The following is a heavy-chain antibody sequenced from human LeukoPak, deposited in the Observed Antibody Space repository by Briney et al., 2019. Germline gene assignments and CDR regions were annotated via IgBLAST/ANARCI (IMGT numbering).Heavy chain of an antibody. CDR3: AKGFYDDSGYYYVAFDS. CDR2: ISGSGGST. Sequence: GGSLRLPCAASGFTFSSYTMNWVRLAPGKGLEWVSGISGSGGSTYYADSVKGRFTISRDNSQNALFLRMNSLRAEDTAVYYCAKGFYDDSGYYYVAFDSWGQGTLVTVSS. CDR1: GFTFSSYT. V-gene: IGHV3-23*01. D-gene: IGHD3-22*01. J-gene: IGHJ4*02.